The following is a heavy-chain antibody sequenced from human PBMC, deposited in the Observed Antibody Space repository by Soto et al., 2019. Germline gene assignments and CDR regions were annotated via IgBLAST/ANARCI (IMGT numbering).Heavy chain of an antibody. CDR1: GGTFSSYA. J-gene: IGHJ4*02. Sequence: QVQLVQSGAEVKKPGSSVKVSCKASGGTFSSYAISWVRQSPGQGLAWMGGIIPIVGTANYAQKFQGRVTITADEATSTAYMELSSLRSADTAVYYCARELNYYYDSSGYDYWGQGTLVTVSS. CDR3: ARELNYYYDSSGYDY. D-gene: IGHD3-22*01. V-gene: IGHV1-69*01. CDR2: IIPIVGTA.